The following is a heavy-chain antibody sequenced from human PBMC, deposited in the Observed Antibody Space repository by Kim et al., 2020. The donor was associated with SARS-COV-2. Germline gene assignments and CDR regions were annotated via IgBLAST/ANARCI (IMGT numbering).Heavy chain of an antibody. CDR3: ARDRGGVTNWNYYNWFDP. V-gene: IGHV1-2*06. Sequence: ASVKVSCKASGYTFTGYYMHWVRQAPGQGLEWMGRINPNSGGTNYAQKFQGRVTMTRDTSISTAYMELSRLRSDDTAVYYCARDRGGVTNWNYYNWFDPWGQGTLVTVSS. J-gene: IGHJ5*02. CDR2: INPNSGGT. D-gene: IGHD1-7*01. CDR1: GYTFTGYY.